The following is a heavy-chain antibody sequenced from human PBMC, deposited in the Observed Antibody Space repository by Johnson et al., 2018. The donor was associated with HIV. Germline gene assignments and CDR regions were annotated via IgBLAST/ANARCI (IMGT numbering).Heavy chain of an antibody. V-gene: IGHV3-33*06. Sequence: VQLVESGGGLVQPGRSLRLSCAASGFTFDDYAMHWVRQAPGKGLEWVAVIWYDGSNKYYADSVKGRFTISRDNSKNTLYLQMNSLRAEDTAVYYCAKDFGQQWKLELRGGDAFDIWG. CDR1: GFTFDDYA. CDR2: IWYDGSNK. D-gene: IGHD1-7*01. CDR3: AKDFGQQWKLELRGGDAFDI. J-gene: IGHJ3*02.